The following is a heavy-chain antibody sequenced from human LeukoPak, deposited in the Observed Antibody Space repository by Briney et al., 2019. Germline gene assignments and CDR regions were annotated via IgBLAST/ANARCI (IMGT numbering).Heavy chain of an antibody. CDR1: GFTISNYE. CDR2: ISSSSSYI. CDR3: ARGGYSSTLYGRYQH. D-gene: IGHD6-13*01. V-gene: IGHV3-21*01. Sequence: PGGSLRLSCAASGFTISNYEMNWVRQAPGKGLEWVSSISSSSSYIYYADSVKGRFTISRDNAKNSLYLQMNSLRAEDTAVYYCARGGYSSTLYGRYQHWGQGTLVTVSP. J-gene: IGHJ1*01.